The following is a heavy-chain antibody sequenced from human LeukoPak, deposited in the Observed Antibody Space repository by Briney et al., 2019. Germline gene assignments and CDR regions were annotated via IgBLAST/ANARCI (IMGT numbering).Heavy chain of an antibody. CDR3: AGEAAGGYARAFDI. CDR1: GGSISSYS. Sequence: PSETLSLTCIVSGGSISSYSWTWIRQPAGEGLEWIGRVYTSGTTNYEPSLKSRVTMSVDTSKNQFSLKLSSVTAADTAVYYCAGEAAGGYARAFDIWGQGTMVTVSS. J-gene: IGHJ3*02. D-gene: IGHD5-12*01. V-gene: IGHV4-4*07. CDR2: VYTSGTT.